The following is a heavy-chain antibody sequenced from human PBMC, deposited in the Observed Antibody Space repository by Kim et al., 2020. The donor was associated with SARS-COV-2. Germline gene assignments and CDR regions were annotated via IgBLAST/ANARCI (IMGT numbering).Heavy chain of an antibody. J-gene: IGHJ6*02. D-gene: IGHD3-3*01. V-gene: IGHV3-21*01. CDR3: ARERPYYDFWSGYSASWKDYYYYGMDV. CDR1: GFTFSSYS. CDR2: ISSSSSYI. Sequence: GGSLRLSCAASGFTFSSYSMNWVRQAPGKGLEWVSSISSSSSYIYYADSVKGRFTISRDNAKNSLYLQMNSLRAEDTAVYYCARERPYYDFWSGYSASWKDYYYYGMDVWGQGTTVTVSS.